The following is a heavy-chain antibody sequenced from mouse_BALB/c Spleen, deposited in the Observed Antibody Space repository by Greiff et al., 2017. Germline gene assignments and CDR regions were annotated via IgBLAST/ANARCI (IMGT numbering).Heavy chain of an antibody. J-gene: IGHJ4*01. V-gene: IGHV5-9-4*01. Sequence: EVHLVESGGGLVKPGGSLKLSCAASGFTFSSYAMSWVRQSPEKRLEWVAEISSGGSYTYYPDTVTGRFTISRDNAKNTLYLEMSSLRSEDTAMYYCARDPGVYAMDYWGQGTSVTVSS. CDR2: ISSGGSYT. CDR1: GFTFSSYA. CDR3: ARDPGVYAMDY. D-gene: IGHD4-1*01.